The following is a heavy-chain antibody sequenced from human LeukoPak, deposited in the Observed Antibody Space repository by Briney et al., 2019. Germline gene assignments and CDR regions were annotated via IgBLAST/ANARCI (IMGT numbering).Heavy chain of an antibody. CDR1: GFTFSRDW. V-gene: IGHV3-74*01. J-gene: IGHJ4*02. D-gene: IGHD7-27*01. CDR3: VRALMGTSDH. Sequence: GGSLRLPCAASGFTFSRDWMHWVRQGPGKGLVWVSRMNSDGSTTNYADSVKGRFTISRDNAKNTLYLQMNSLRAEDTAVYYCVRALMGTSDHWGQGSLVTVSS. CDR2: MNSDGSTT.